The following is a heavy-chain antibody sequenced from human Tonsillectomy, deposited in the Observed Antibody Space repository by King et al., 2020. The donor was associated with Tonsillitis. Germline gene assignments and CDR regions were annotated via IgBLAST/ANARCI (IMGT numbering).Heavy chain of an antibody. J-gene: IGHJ4*02. D-gene: IGHD2-15*01. CDR2: INHSGST. V-gene: IGHV4-34*01. CDR1: GGSFSGYY. CDR3: ARGAVYCSGGSCYNY. Sequence: VQLQQWGAGLLRPSETLSLTCAVYGGSFSGYYWSWIRQPPGKGLEWIGEINHSGSTNYNPSLKSRVTISVDTSKNQFSLKLSSVTAADTAVYYCARGAVYCSGGSCYNYWGQGTLVTVSS.